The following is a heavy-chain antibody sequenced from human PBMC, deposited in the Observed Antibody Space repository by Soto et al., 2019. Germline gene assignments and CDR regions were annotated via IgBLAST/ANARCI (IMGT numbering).Heavy chain of an antibody. J-gene: IGHJ6*02. V-gene: IGHV1-8*01. CDR2: MNPNSGNA. CDR1: GSTFTSYD. CDR3: VRGSSGGTRYGMDV. Sequence: QVQLVQSGAEVKKPGASVKVSCKASGSTFTSYDINWVRQATGQGLAWMGWMNPNSGNAGYAQKFQGRVTITRETSISTAYMELSSLRSEDTAVYYCVRGSSGGTRYGMDVWGQGTTVTVSS. D-gene: IGHD1-26*01.